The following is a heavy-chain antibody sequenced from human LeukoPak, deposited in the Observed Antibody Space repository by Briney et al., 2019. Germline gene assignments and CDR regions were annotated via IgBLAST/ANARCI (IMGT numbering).Heavy chain of an antibody. V-gene: IGHV4-39*07. J-gene: IGHJ6*03. D-gene: IGHD2-8*01. CDR2: IYYSGST. Sequence: PSETLSLTCTVSGGSISSSSYYWGWIRQPPGKGLEWIGSIYYSGSTYYNPSLKSRVTISVDTSKNQFSLKLSSVTAADTAVYYCARVDCTNGVNYYYYYYMDVWGKGTTVTVSS. CDR1: GGSISSSSYY. CDR3: ARVDCTNGVNYYYYYYMDV.